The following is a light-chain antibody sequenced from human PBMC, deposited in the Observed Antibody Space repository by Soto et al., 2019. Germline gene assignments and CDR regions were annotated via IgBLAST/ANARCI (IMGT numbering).Light chain of an antibody. CDR3: LQYGRSPPLT. Sequence: EIVLTQSPGTLSLSPGERATLSCRASQSVSSSSLAWYRQRPGQAPSLVIYGASRRATVIPDIISGSGSGTDFTLIISSLEPEDVAVYYCLQYGRSPPLTFGLVTRLDMK. J-gene: IGKJ5*01. V-gene: IGKV3-20*01. CDR2: GAS. CDR1: QSVSSSS.